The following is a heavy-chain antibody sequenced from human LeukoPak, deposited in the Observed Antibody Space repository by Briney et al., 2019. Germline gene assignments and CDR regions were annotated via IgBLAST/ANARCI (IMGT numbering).Heavy chain of an antibody. CDR3: AKASELGRGYFDY. CDR2: ISGGGGST. D-gene: IGHD7-27*01. CDR1: GLTFSTYA. Sequence: GGSLRLSCEASGLTFSTYAMSWVRQAPGKGLEWVSVISGGGGSTNNADAVKGRFTISRDNPQNTLYLQMNSLRAEDTAVYYCAKASELGRGYFDYWGQGTLVTVSP. V-gene: IGHV3-23*01. J-gene: IGHJ4*02.